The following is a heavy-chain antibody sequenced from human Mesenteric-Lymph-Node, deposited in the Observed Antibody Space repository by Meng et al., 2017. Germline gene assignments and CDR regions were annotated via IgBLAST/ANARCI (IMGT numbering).Heavy chain of an antibody. CDR3: ARYRYDGSNFYGLDV. Sequence: GESLKISCAASGFTFSSYWMSWVRQAPGKGLEWVSAIGLDRVTHHSDSVKGRFTISRDHSGSPLYLQMDSLRVEDTAIYYCARYRYDGSNFYGLDVWGQGTTVTVSS. CDR1: GFTFSSYW. V-gene: IGHV3-23*01. J-gene: IGHJ6*02. CDR2: IGLDRVT. D-gene: IGHD3-22*01.